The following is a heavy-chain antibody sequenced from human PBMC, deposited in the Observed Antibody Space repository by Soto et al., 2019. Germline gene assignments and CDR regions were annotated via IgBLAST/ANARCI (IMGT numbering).Heavy chain of an antibody. CDR2: IYCSGST. Sequence: SETLSLTCTVSGGSISSSSYYWGWIRQPPGKGLEWIGSIYCSGSTYYNPSLKSRVTISVDTSKNQFSLKLSSVTAADTAVYYCARAASGYYYGSGSYYNCFDYWGQGTLVTVSS. V-gene: IGHV4-39*01. J-gene: IGHJ4*02. CDR3: ARAASGYYYGSGSYYNCFDY. CDR1: GGSISSSSYY. D-gene: IGHD3-10*01.